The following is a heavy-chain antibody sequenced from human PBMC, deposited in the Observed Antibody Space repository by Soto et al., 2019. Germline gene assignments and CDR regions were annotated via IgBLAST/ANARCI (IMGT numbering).Heavy chain of an antibody. CDR1: GFTFSSYS. Sequence: EVQLVESGGGLVQPGGSLRLSCAASGFTFSSYSMNWVRQAPGKGLEWVSYISSSSSTIYYADSVKGRFTISRDNAKNSLYLQMNSQRDEDTAVYYCAVTLSQYSSSWYEPYYFDYWGQGTLVTVSS. J-gene: IGHJ4*02. CDR3: AVTLSQYSSSWYEPYYFDY. V-gene: IGHV3-48*02. D-gene: IGHD6-13*01. CDR2: ISSSSSTI.